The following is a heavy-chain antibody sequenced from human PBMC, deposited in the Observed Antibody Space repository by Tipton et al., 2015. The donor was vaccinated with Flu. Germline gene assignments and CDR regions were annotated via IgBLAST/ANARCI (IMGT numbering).Heavy chain of an antibody. D-gene: IGHD2-2*01. Sequence: TLSLTCTVSGGSISSYYWSWIRQPPGKGLEWIGYIYYSGSTSYNPSLKSRVTISVDTSKNQFSLKLSSVAAADTAVYYCARGDCSSTSCLDYWGQRTLVTVSS. CDR2: IYYSGST. CDR3: ARGDCSSTSCLDY. CDR1: GGSISSYY. V-gene: IGHV4-59*01. J-gene: IGHJ4*02.